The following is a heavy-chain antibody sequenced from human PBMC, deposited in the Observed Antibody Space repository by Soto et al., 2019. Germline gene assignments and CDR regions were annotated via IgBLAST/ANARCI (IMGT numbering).Heavy chain of an antibody. CDR2: IIPIFGTA. V-gene: IGHV1-69*13. Sequence: ASVKVSCKASGGTFSSYAISWVRQAPGQGLEWMGGIIPIFGTANYAQKFQGRVTITADESTSTAYMELSSLRSEDTAVYYCARSSIVVGETQFTEYNWFDPWGQGTLVTVSS. CDR3: ARSSIVVGETQFTEYNWFDP. D-gene: IGHD2-2*01. J-gene: IGHJ5*02. CDR1: GGTFSSYA.